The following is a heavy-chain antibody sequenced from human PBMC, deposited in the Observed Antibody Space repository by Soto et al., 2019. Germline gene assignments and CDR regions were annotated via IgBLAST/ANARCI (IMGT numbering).Heavy chain of an antibody. CDR1: GFTFSDYY. Sequence: PGGSLRLSCTTSGFTFSDYYMTWVRQAPGKGLEWISYMSGSGDAICYADSVKGRFTISRDNAKNSLHLEMNSLRVEDTAMYYCVRGNFYYGMDVWGQGTTVTVSS. V-gene: IGHV3-11*01. CDR3: VRGNFYYGMDV. J-gene: IGHJ6*02. CDR2: MSGSGDAI.